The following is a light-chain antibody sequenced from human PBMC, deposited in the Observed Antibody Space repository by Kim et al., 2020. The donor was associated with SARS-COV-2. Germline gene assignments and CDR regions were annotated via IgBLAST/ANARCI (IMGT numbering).Light chain of an antibody. CDR1: QFIRND. V-gene: IGKV1-6*01. CDR2: GAF. CDR3: LQDYRYPRT. J-gene: IGKJ5*01. Sequence: ANQMTQSPSSLSASVGDRVTITCRASQFIRNDVGWYQQKPGKAPKLLIYGAFSLQTGVPSRFSGSGSATDFTLTISSLQPEDFATYFCLQDYRYPRTFGQGTRLEIK.